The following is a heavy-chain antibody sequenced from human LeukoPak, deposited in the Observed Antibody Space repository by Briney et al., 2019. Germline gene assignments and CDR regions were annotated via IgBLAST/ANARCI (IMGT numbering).Heavy chain of an antibody. D-gene: IGHD3-10*01. CDR3: AKDRIYADGLWDFDY. CDR1: GFTFSTYT. Sequence: PGGSLRLSCIASGFTFSTYTMSWVRQAPGEGLKWVSGILANGGTYYADSVKGRFTISRDNSKNTLYLQMNSLRADDTAVYYCAKDRIYADGLWDFDYWGQGTLVTVSS. CDR2: ILANGGT. J-gene: IGHJ4*02. V-gene: IGHV3-23*01.